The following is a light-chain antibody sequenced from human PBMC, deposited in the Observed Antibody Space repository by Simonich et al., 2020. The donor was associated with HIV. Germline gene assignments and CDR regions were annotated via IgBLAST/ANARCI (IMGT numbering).Light chain of an antibody. Sequence: DIVMTQSPDSLAVSLGERATINCKSRQSVLYSSNNKNYLAWYQLKPRQPPKLLIYWASTRESGVPDRFSGSGSGTDFTLTINGLQAEDVAVYYCQQYYTTPPTFGQGTKVEIK. V-gene: IGKV4-1*01. CDR2: WAS. J-gene: IGKJ1*01. CDR1: QSVLYSSNNKNY. CDR3: QQYYTTPPT.